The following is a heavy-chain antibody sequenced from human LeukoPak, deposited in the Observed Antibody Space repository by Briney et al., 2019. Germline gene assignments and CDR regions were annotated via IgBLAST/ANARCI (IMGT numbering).Heavy chain of an antibody. CDR1: GGSISSSNW. CDR2: IYHSGST. V-gene: IGHV4-4*02. D-gene: IGHD1-26*01. Sequence: PSETLSLTCAVSGGSISSSNWWSWVRQPPGKGLEWIGEIYHSGSTNYNPSLKSRVTISVDKSKNQFSLKLSSVTAADTAVYYCAKQSGSYYADYFDYWGQGTLVTVSS. CDR3: AKQSGSYYADYFDY. J-gene: IGHJ4*02.